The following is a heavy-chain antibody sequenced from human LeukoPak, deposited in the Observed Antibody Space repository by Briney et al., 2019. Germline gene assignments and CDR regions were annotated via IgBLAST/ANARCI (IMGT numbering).Heavy chain of an antibody. Sequence: PSETLSLTCTVSGGSISSYYWSWIRQPPGKGLEWIGYIYYSGSTNYNPSLKSRVTISVDTSKNQFSLKLSSVTAADTAVYYCARVTDYYDSSGEFDIWGQGTMVTVSS. CDR3: ARVTDYYDSSGEFDI. CDR2: IYYSGST. CDR1: GGSISSYY. D-gene: IGHD3-22*01. V-gene: IGHV4-59*12. J-gene: IGHJ3*02.